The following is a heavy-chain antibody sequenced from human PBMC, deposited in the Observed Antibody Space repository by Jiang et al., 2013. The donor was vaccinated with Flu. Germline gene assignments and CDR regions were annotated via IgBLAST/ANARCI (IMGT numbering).Heavy chain of an antibody. CDR3: ARMIYSGSGSFYHWFDP. V-gene: IGHV1-3*04. J-gene: IGHJ5*02. CDR1: GYSFTTYA. Sequence: AEVKKPGASVTISCKASGYSFTTYAMHWVRLAPGQRLEWLGWINTDHGGTRYSQKFQGRVTFTRDTSANTAYMELNSLTSEDTGVYYCARMIYSGSGSFYHWFDPWGQGTLVTVSS. CDR2: INTDHGGT. D-gene: IGHD3-10*01.